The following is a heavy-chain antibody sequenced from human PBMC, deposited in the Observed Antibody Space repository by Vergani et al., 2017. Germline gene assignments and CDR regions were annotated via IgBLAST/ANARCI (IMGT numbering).Heavy chain of an antibody. Sequence: EVQLVESGGGLVQPGGSLRLSCAASGFTFSSYWMSWVRQAPGKGLEWVANIKQDGSEKYYVDSVKGRLTISRDNAKNSLYLQMNSLRAEDTAVYYCAGDHQYSSSWYNYWGQGTLVTVSS. V-gene: IGHV3-7*03. CDR2: IKQDGSEK. J-gene: IGHJ4*02. D-gene: IGHD6-13*01. CDR3: AGDHQYSSSWYNY. CDR1: GFTFSSYW.